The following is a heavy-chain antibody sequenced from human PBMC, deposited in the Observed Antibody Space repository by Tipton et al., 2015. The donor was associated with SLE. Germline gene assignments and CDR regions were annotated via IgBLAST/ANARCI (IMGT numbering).Heavy chain of an antibody. J-gene: IGHJ6*02. CDR2: IYTSGST. V-gene: IGHV4-4*07. CDR3: ARGGTTSYYYHGMDV. CDR1: GGSISSYY. D-gene: IGHD4-11*01. Sequence: LSLTCTVSGGSISSYYWSWIRQPAGKGLEWIGRIYTSGSTNYNPSLKSRVTMSVDTSKNQFSLKLSSVTAADTAVYYCARGGTTSYYYHGMDVWGQGTTVTVSS.